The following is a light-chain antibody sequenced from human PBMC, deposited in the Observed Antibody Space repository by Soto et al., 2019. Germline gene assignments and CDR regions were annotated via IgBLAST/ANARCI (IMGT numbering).Light chain of an antibody. V-gene: IGKV1-5*03. CDR2: KAS. CDR3: QQYDTYSLT. Sequence: DIQMTQSPSTLSASVGDRVTITCRASQSISSWLAWYQQKPGKAPNLLIHKASTLESGVPSRFTASGSGTEFTLNISSLQPDDVATYYCQQYDTYSLTFGGGTKVEIK. J-gene: IGKJ4*01. CDR1: QSISSW.